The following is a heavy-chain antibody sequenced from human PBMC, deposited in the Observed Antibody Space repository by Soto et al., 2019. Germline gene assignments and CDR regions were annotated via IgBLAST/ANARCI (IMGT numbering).Heavy chain of an antibody. V-gene: IGHV3-11*01. CDR1: GFTFSDYY. CDR2: ISSSGSTI. Sequence: PGGSLRLSCAASGFTFSDYYMSWIRQAPGKGLEWVSYISSSGSTIYYADSVKGRFTISRDNAKNSLYLQMNSLRAEDKAVYYPARDGGVGATTRDAFDIWGQGTMVTVSS. J-gene: IGHJ3*02. CDR3: ARDGGVGATTRDAFDI. D-gene: IGHD1-26*01.